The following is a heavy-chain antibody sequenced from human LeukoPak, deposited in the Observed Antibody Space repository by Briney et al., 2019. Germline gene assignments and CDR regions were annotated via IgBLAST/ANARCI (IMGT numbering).Heavy chain of an antibody. CDR2: INWNSGST. Sequence: GGSRRLSCAASGFTFDDYGMSWVRQAPGKGLEWVSGINWNSGSTGYADSVKGRFTISRDNAKNSLYLQMNSLRAEDTALYYCARDKDGSGSYYMSGFDYRGQGTLVTVSS. V-gene: IGHV3-20*04. J-gene: IGHJ4*02. CDR1: GFTFDDYG. CDR3: ARDKDGSGSYYMSGFDY. D-gene: IGHD3-10*01.